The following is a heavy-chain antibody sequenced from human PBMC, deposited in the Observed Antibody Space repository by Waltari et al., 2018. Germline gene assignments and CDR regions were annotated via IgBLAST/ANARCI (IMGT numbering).Heavy chain of an antibody. J-gene: IGHJ4*02. CDR3: ARGRRDGYNGPRWGY. D-gene: IGHD5-12*01. CDR1: GGSFSGYY. Sequence: QVQLQQWGAGLLKPSETLSLTCAVYGGSFSGYYWSWIRQPPGKGLEWIGEINHSGSTNYNPSLKSRVTISVDTSKNQFSLKLSSVTAADTAVYYCARGRRDGYNGPRWGYWGQGTLVTVSS. V-gene: IGHV4-34*01. CDR2: INHSGST.